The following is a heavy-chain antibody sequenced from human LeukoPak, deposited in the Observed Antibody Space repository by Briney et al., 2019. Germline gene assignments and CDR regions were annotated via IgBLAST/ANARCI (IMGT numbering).Heavy chain of an antibody. J-gene: IGHJ4*02. D-gene: IGHD6-19*01. CDR2: ISWKSGSI. CDR3: AKAEQWLVTSSLDY. V-gene: IGHV3-9*01. Sequence: TGGSLRLPCAASGFTLDDYAMHWVRQAPGKGLEWVSGISWKSGSIGYADSVKGRFTISRDNAKNSLYLQMNSLRAEDTALYYCAKAEQWLVTSSLDYWGQGTLVTVSS. CDR1: GFTLDDYA.